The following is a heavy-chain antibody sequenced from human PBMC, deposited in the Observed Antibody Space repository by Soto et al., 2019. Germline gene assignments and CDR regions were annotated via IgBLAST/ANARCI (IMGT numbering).Heavy chain of an antibody. CDR3: ARGGSEDTAMYYYFAY. V-gene: IGHV1-69*01. J-gene: IGHJ4*02. CDR2: IIPIFCTA. Sequence: QVQLVQSGAEVKKPGSSVKVSCKASVGTFSSYAISWVRQAPGQGREWMGGIIPIFCTANYAQKFQVRVTINADESTRTAYMELSSLRSEDTAVYYCARGGSEDTAMYYYFAYWGQGTLVTVSS. D-gene: IGHD5-18*01. CDR1: VGTFSSYA.